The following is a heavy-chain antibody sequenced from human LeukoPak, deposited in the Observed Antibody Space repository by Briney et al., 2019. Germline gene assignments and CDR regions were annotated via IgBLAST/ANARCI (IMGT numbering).Heavy chain of an antibody. CDR1: GGSISSYY. D-gene: IGHD3-22*01. J-gene: IGHJ2*01. Sequence: SETLSLTCTVSGGSISSYYWSWIRQPPGKGLEWIGYIYYSGSTNYNPSLKSRVTISVDTSKNQFSLKLISVTAADTAVYYCARDVAYYYDSSGYRSWYFDLWGRGTLVTVSS. CDR2: IYYSGST. V-gene: IGHV4-59*01. CDR3: ARDVAYYYDSSGYRSWYFDL.